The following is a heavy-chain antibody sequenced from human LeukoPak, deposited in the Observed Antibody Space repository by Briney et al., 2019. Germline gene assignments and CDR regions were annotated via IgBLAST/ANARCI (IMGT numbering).Heavy chain of an antibody. Sequence: GSLRLSCGASVFTFSNYWMSWVRQAPGKGLEWVANVKQDGSETYYVDSVKGRFTISRDNAKNSLFLQMNSLRAEDTAVYYCARGIRGPAGVWRSYYGMDVWGQGTTVSVSS. CDR2: VKQDGSET. V-gene: IGHV3-7*01. CDR1: VFTFSNYW. J-gene: IGHJ6*02. CDR3: ARGIRGPAGVWRSYYGMDV. D-gene: IGHD3-10*01.